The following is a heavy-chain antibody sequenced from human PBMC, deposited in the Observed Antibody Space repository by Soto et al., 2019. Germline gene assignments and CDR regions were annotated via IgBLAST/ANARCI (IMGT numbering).Heavy chain of an antibody. Sequence: SETLSLTCTVSSDSIISYYWSCVRQPAGKGLEWIGRIHTSGSTLYNPSLKSRVTMSVGTSKIHFSLNLRSVTAADTAVYYCAGGAAADYFDYWGQGSLVTVSS. CDR2: IHTSGST. J-gene: IGHJ4*02. V-gene: IGHV4-4*07. CDR1: SDSIISYY. D-gene: IGHD6-13*01. CDR3: AGGAAADYFDY.